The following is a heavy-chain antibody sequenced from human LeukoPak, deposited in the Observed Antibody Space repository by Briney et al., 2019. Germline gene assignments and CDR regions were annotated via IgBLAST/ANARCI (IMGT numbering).Heavy chain of an antibody. D-gene: IGHD3-22*01. CDR3: ARGRLYYDSSGYYYAQYYFDY. J-gene: IGHJ4*02. V-gene: IGHV4-34*01. CDR2: INHSGST. Sequence: PSETLSLTCAVYGGSFSGYYWSWIRQPPGKGLEWIGEINHSGSTNYNPSLKSRVTISVDTSKNQFSLKLSSVTAADTAVYYCARGRLYYDSSGYYYAQYYFDYWGQGTLVTVSS. CDR1: GGSFSGYY.